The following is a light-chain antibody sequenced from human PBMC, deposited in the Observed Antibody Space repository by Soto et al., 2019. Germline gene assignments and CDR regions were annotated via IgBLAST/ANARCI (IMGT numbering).Light chain of an antibody. J-gene: IGLJ1*01. CDR1: SSDIGSYNY. V-gene: IGLV2-14*01. CDR3: ISYRGSDTSYV. CDR2: EVR. Sequence: QSVLTQPASVSWSPGQSITISCPGTSSDIGSYNYVAWYQQFPGKTPKLIIYEVRNRPSGVSFRFSGSKSGNTASLTISGLQAEDEADYYCISYRGSDTSYVFGTGTKVTVL.